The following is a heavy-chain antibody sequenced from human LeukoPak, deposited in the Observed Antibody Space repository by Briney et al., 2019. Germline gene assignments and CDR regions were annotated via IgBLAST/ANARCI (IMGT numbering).Heavy chain of an antibody. D-gene: IGHD3-9*01. V-gene: IGHV3-30*04. CDR2: ISYDGSNK. CDR3: AAQTGSVPDAFDI. Sequence: GGSLRLSCAASGFTFSSYEMSWVRQAPGKGLEWVAVISYDGSNKYYADSVKGRFTISRDNSKNTLYLQMNSLRAEDTAVYYCAAQTGSVPDAFDIWGQGTMVTVSS. J-gene: IGHJ3*02. CDR1: GFTFSSYE.